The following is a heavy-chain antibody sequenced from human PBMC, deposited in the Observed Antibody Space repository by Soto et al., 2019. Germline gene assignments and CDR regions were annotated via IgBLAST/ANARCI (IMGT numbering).Heavy chain of an antibody. J-gene: IGHJ4*02. Sequence: GGSLRLSCAASGFTFSNYGMHWVRQAPGKGLEWVAVISYSGDNTYYADSVKGRFTISRDNSKNTLFLQMNSLRAEDTAVYYCAKLHLVLALGFDYWGQGTLVTVSS. CDR3: AKLHLVLALGFDY. D-gene: IGHD3-3*02. CDR1: GFTFSNYG. V-gene: IGHV3-33*06. CDR2: ISYSGDNT.